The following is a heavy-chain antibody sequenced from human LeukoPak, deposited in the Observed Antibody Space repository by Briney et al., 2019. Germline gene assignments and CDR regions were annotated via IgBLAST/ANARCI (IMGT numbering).Heavy chain of an antibody. CDR1: GFTFSSYA. CDR2: ISGIGGST. Sequence: PGGSLRLSCAASGFTFSSYATSWVRQAPGKGLEWVAAISGIGGSTYYADSVMGRFTIPGDNSKNTLYLQMNSLRAEDTAVYYCAKVQLPYYYYYYSMDVWGKGTTVTVSS. D-gene: IGHD2-2*01. CDR3: AKVQLPYYYYYYSMDV. V-gene: IGHV3-23*01. J-gene: IGHJ6*04.